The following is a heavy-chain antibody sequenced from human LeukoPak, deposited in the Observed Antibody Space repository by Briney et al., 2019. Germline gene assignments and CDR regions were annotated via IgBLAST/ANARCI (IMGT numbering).Heavy chain of an antibody. CDR1: GFTFSSYA. CDR3: AKDGSAQVAGTLFDY. CDR2: VSGSGGST. V-gene: IGHV3-23*01. D-gene: IGHD6-19*01. J-gene: IGHJ4*02. Sequence: GGSLRLSCAASGFTFSSYAMGWVRQAPGKGLEWVSGVSGSGGSTYYADTVKGRFTISRDNSKNTLYLQMNSLRAEDTAVYYCAKDGSAQVAGTLFDYWGQGTLVTVSS.